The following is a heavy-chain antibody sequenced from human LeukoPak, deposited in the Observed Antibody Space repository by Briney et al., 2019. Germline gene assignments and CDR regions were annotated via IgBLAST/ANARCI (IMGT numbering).Heavy chain of an antibody. Sequence: GGSLRLSCAASGFPLSRSAMSWVRQAPGKGLEWVSNISGSGSGGSTYYADSVKGRFTISRDNSKNTLYLQMGSLRAEDMAVYYCAKNYYYYYYMDVWGKGTTVTISS. CDR2: ISGSGSGGST. CDR1: GFPLSRSA. CDR3: AKNYYYYYYMDV. V-gene: IGHV3-23*01. J-gene: IGHJ6*03.